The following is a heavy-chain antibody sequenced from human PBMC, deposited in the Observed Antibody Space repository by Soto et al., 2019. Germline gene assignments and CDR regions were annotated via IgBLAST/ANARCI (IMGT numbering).Heavy chain of an antibody. Sequence: QVPLVQSGAEVKKPGASVKVSCEASGYTFIDYYMHWVRQAPGQGFEWMGRISPKSGGTNYAQKFQGRVTMTWDTSLNTAYMELRSPMSEDTAVYYCARPPGYISDWYYFDLWGQGTLVTVSS. J-gene: IGHJ4*02. CDR1: GYTFIDYY. D-gene: IGHD6-19*01. CDR3: ARPPGYISDWYYFDL. CDR2: ISPKSGGT. V-gene: IGHV1-2*02.